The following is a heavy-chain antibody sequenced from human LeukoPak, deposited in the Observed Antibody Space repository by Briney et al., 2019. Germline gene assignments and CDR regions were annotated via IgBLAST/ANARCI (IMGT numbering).Heavy chain of an antibody. Sequence: SETLSLTCTVSGGSISSYYWSWIRQPPGKGLEWIGYIYYSGSTNYNPSLKSRVTISVDTSKNQFSLKLSSVTAADTAVYYCARDEGYATGFDRDYWGQGTLVTVSS. J-gene: IGHJ4*02. CDR3: ARDEGYATGFDRDY. CDR1: GGSISSYY. V-gene: IGHV4-59*01. CDR2: IYYSGST. D-gene: IGHD1-1*01.